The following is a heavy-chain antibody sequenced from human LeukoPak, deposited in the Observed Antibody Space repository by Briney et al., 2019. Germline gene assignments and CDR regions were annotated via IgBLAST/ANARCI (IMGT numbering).Heavy chain of an antibody. CDR1: GYTFTGYY. J-gene: IGHJ4*02. CDR3: ATVGAYSYGYNY. D-gene: IGHD5-18*01. CDR2: INPNSGGT. V-gene: IGHV1-2*02. Sequence: ASVKVSCKASGYTFTGYYMHWVRQAPGQGLEWMGWINPNSGGTNYAQKFQGRVTMTRDTSISTAYMELGRLRSDDTAVYYCATVGAYSYGYNYWGQGTLVTVSS.